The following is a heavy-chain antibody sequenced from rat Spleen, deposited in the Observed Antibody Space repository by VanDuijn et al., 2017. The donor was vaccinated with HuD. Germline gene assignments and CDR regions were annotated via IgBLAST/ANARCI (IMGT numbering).Heavy chain of an antibody. J-gene: IGHJ3*01. CDR1: GFTFINYG. V-gene: IGHV5-29*01. D-gene: IGHD1-12*02. Sequence: EVQLVESGGDLVQPGRSLKLSCAASGFTFINYGMAWVRQAPKKGLEWVATIIYDGSRTYYRDSVKGRFTISRDNAKSTLYVQMDSLRSEDTATYYCATQDYDGTYYYGWFAHWGQGTLVTVSS. CDR2: IIYDGSRT. CDR3: ATQDYDGTYYYGWFAH.